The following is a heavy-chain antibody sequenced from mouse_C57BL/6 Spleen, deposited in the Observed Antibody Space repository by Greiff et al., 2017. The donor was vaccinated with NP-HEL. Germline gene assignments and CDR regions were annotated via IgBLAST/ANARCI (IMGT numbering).Heavy chain of an antibody. CDR3: ARGGSRPYDAMAY. V-gene: IGHV1-63*01. D-gene: IGHD1-1*01. CDR1: GYTFTNYW. Sequence: VQLQQSGAELVRPGTSVKMSCKASGYTFTNYWIGWAKQRPGHGLEWIGDIYPGGGYTNYNEKFKGKATLTADKSSSTAYMQFSSLTSEDSAIYYLARGGSRPYDAMAYWGQGTSVTVSA. J-gene: IGHJ4*01. CDR2: IYPGGGYT.